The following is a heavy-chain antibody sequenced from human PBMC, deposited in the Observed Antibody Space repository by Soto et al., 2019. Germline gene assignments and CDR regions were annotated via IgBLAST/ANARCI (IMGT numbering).Heavy chain of an antibody. D-gene: IGHD3-22*01. V-gene: IGHV3-23*01. CDR2: IRGSGGST. CDR1: GFTFTSYA. Sequence: EVQLLESGGGLVQPGGSLRLSCAASGFTFTSYAMSWVRQAPGKGLEWVSTIRGSGGSTYYADSVKGRFTISRDNSKNTLYLRMNTLRAEDTAVYYCAKGRISSGYPLDGFDIWGQGTMVTVSS. CDR3: AKGRISSGYPLDGFDI. J-gene: IGHJ3*02.